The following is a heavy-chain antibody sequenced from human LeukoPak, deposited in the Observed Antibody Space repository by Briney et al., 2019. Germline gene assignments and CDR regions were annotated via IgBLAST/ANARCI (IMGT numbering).Heavy chain of an antibody. CDR1: GYTFTSYD. V-gene: IGHV1-8*01. Sequence: ASVKVSCKASGYTFTSYDINWVRQATGHGLEWMGWMTPNSGNSGFAQKFQGRVTMTRSTSISTAYMEPTSLRSEDTAVYFCARARRDGYDFDYYFDYWGQGTLVTVSS. CDR2: MTPNSGNS. J-gene: IGHJ4*02. D-gene: IGHD5-24*01. CDR3: ARARRDGYDFDYYFDY.